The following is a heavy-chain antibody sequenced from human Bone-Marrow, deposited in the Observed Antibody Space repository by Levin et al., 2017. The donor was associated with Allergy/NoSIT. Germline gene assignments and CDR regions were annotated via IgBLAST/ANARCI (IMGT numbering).Heavy chain of an antibody. CDR1: GTSISSGDYY. Sequence: KASETLSLTCTVSGTSISSGDYYWSWIRQPPGKGLEWIGYIHSSRDTYYNPSLKSRLSISQDASDTQFSLRLTSVSDADTAVYYCVRFSSKWFGGDWGQGALVTVSS. CDR3: VRFSSKWFGGD. D-gene: IGHD3-10*01. CDR2: IHSSRDT. V-gene: IGHV4-30-4*01. J-gene: IGHJ4*02.